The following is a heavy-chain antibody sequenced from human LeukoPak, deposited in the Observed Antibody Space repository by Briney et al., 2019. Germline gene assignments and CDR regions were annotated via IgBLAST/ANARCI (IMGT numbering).Heavy chain of an antibody. Sequence: GGSLRLSCAASGFTFSSYSMNWVRQAPGKGLEWVSSISSSSSYIYYADSVKGRFTISRDNAKNSLYLQMNSLRAEDTAVYYCARDKGYSGLNWFDPWGQGTLVTVSA. J-gene: IGHJ5*02. D-gene: IGHD5-12*01. CDR2: ISSSSSYI. CDR1: GFTFSSYS. V-gene: IGHV3-21*01. CDR3: ARDKGYSGLNWFDP.